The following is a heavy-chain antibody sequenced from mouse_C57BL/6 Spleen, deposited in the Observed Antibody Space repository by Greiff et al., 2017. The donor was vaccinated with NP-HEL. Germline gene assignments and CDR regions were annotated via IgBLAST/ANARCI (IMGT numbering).Heavy chain of an antibody. V-gene: IGHV1-72*01. D-gene: IGHD1-1*01. CDR2: IDPNSGGT. J-gene: IGHJ4*01. CDR3: ARPPPHYYGSSYDYAMDY. CDR1: GYTFTSYW. Sequence: QVQLQQSGAELVKPGASVKLSCKASGYTFTSYWMHWVKQRPGRGLEWIGRIDPNSGGTKYNEKFKSKATLTVDKPSSTAYMQLSSLTSEDSAVYYWARPPPHYYGSSYDYAMDYWGQGTSVTVSS.